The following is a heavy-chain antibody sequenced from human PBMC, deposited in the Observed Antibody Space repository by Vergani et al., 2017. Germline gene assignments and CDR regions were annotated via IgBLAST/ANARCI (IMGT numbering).Heavy chain of an antibody. D-gene: IGHD1-26*01. CDR3: ARSFTATADAFDI. Sequence: QVQLQQWGAGLLKPSETLSLTCAVYGGSFSGYYWSWIRQRAGKGLEWIGEINHSGSTNYNPSLKSRVTISVDTSKNQFSLKLSSVTAADTAVYYCARSFTATADAFDIWGQGTMVTVSS. J-gene: IGHJ3*02. CDR2: INHSGST. CDR1: GGSFSGYY. V-gene: IGHV4-34*01.